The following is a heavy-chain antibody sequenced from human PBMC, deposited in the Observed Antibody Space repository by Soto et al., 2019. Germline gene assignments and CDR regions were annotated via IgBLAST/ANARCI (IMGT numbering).Heavy chain of an antibody. CDR3: ARDKGRQQLGGNYYYVLDV. CDR2: IMPVFATP. V-gene: IGHV1-69*12. CDR1: GGTFSTSA. J-gene: IGHJ6*02. Sequence: QVQLMQSGAEVKKPGSSVKVSCKASGGTFSTSAISWVRQAPGEGLEWVGGIMPVFATPDYAQKFQGRVTISADESTTTAYLELTSLTTADTAVYYCARDKGRQQLGGNYYYVLDVWGQGTAITVSS. D-gene: IGHD3-3*02.